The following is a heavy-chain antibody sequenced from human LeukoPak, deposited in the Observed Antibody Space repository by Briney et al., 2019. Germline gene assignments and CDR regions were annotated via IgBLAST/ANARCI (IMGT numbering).Heavy chain of an antibody. Sequence: GGSLTLSCAASGFTFSSYGMHWVRQAPGKGLEWVAVIWYDGSNKYYADSVKGRFTISRDNSKNTLYLQMNSLRAEDTAVYYCARDVIAAAYYYYYGMDVWGQGTTVTVSS. CDR1: GFTFSSYG. V-gene: IGHV3-33*01. D-gene: IGHD6-13*01. CDR2: IWYDGSNK. CDR3: ARDVIAAAYYYYYGMDV. J-gene: IGHJ6*02.